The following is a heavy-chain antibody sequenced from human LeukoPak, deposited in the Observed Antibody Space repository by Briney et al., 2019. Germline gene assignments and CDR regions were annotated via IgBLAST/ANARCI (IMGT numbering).Heavy chain of an antibody. CDR3: SLEGLPGTVHY. Sequence: GGSLRLSCAASGFTFSSYAMNWVRQAPGTGLEWVSVITGSGGSTNYADSVKGRFTISRDNSKNTLYLQMSSLSAEDTAVYFCSLEGLPGTVHYWGQGTLVTVSS. CDR1: GFTFSSYA. D-gene: IGHD3-10*02. V-gene: IGHV3-23*01. CDR2: ITGSGGST. J-gene: IGHJ4*02.